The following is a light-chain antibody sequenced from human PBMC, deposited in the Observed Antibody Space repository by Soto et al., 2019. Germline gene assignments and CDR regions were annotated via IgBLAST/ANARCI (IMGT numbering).Light chain of an antibody. V-gene: IGLV2-14*01. CDR3: SSYTSNTTYV. CDR1: SSDVGGYKY. CDR2: EVS. Sequence: QSALTQPASVSGSPGQSITNSCTGTSSDVGGYKYVSWYQQHPGKAPKLMIYEVSNRPSGVSNRFSGSKSGNTASLTISGLQAEDEADYYCSSYTSNTTYVFGTGTKLTVL. J-gene: IGLJ1*01.